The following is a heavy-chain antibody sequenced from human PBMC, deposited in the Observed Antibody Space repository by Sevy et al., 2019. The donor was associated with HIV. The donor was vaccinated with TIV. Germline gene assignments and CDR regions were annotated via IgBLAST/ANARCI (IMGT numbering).Heavy chain of an antibody. J-gene: IGHJ5*02. CDR2: IRYDGSNK. CDR1: GFTFSSYG. Sequence: GGSLRLSCVASGFTFSSYGMHWVRQAPGKGLEWVAFIRYDGSNKYYAASVKGRFTISRDNSKNTLYLQMNSLRAEDTAVYYCAKDQSYHYCTNGVCSEPWGQGTLVTVSS. V-gene: IGHV3-30*02. CDR3: AKDQSYHYCTNGVCSEP. D-gene: IGHD2-8*01.